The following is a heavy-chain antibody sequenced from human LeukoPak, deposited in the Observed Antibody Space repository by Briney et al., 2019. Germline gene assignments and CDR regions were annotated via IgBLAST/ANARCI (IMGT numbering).Heavy chain of an antibody. CDR1: GGSIKRYY. D-gene: IGHD6-19*01. V-gene: IGHV4-4*07. CDR2: IYTSGST. Sequence: SETLSLTCTVSGGSIKRYYWRWMRQPAGRGLEWIGRIYTSGSTNHNPSLKSRVTMSVDTSKNQFSLKLSSVTAADTAVYYCAGQKSGYRSGWPSFGYWGQGTLVTVSS. J-gene: IGHJ4*02. CDR3: AGQKSGYRSGWPSFGY.